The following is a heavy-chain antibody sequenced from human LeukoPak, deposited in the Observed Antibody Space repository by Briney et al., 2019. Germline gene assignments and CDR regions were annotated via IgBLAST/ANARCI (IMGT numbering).Heavy chain of an antibody. CDR2: IYYSGST. CDR1: GGSISSGGYY. J-gene: IGHJ4*02. D-gene: IGHD3-22*01. Sequence: SQTLSLTCTVSGGSISSGGYYWSWIRQHPGKGLEWIVYIYYSGSTYYNPSLKSRVTISVDTSKNQFSLKLSSVTAADTAVYYCASVVASDSSGYYYEYWGQGTLVTVSS. CDR3: ASVVASDSSGYYYEY. V-gene: IGHV4-31*03.